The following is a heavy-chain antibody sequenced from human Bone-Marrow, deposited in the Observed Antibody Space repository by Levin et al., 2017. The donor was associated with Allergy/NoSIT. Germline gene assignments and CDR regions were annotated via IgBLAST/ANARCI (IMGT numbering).Heavy chain of an antibody. CDR3: ARARVTIFGVVTHSYLDY. CDR2: IIPIFGTA. CDR1: GGTFSSYA. V-gene: IGHV1-69*01. Sequence: KISCKASGGTFSSYAISWVRQAPGQGLEWMGGIIPIFGTANYAQKFQGRVTITADESTSTAYMELSSLRSEDTAVYYCARARVTIFGVVTHSYLDYWGQGTLVTVSS. J-gene: IGHJ4*02. D-gene: IGHD3-3*01.